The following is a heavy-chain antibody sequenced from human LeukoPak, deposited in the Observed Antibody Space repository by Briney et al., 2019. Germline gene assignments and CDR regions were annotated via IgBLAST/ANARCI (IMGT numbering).Heavy chain of an antibody. Sequence: GGSLRLSCAVSGFKFSSYNMNWVRQAPGKGLEWVSSISTSSSYIYSAHSVKGRFTISRDNAKNSLYLQMNSLRAEDTAVYYCARVISELPPHYYYMDVWGKGTTVTISS. J-gene: IGHJ6*03. D-gene: IGHD1-26*01. CDR2: ISTSSSYI. CDR1: GFKFSSYN. V-gene: IGHV3-21*01. CDR3: ARVISELPPHYYYMDV.